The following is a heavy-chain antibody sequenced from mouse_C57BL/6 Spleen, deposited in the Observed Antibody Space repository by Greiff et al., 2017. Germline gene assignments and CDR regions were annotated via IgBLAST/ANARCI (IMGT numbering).Heavy chain of an antibody. CDR2: IYPRSGNT. D-gene: IGHD1-1*01. CDR1: GYTFTSYG. CDR3: ADYGSSPFAY. Sequence: QVQLQQSGAELARPGASVKLSCKASGYTFTSYGISWVKQRTGQGLEWIGEIYPRSGNTYYTEKFKGKATLTADKSSSTAYMELRSLTSEDSAVYFCADYGSSPFAYWGQGTLVTVSA. V-gene: IGHV1-81*01. J-gene: IGHJ3*01.